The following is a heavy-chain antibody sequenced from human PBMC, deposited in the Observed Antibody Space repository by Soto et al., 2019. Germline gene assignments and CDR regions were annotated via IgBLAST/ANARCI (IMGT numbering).Heavy chain of an antibody. CDR1: AGSFRGER. CDR3: ARFGTTVPHPYSTDV. J-gene: IGHJ6*03. Sequence: SETLSLRCSGSAGSFRGERCSVCRHLLGKVLEWIGEINHSGSTNYNPSLKSRVTISVDTSKNQFSLKLSSVTAADTAVYYCARFGTTVPHPYSTDVWCTGPTVTVFS. V-gene: IGHV4-34*01. CDR2: INHSGST. D-gene: IGHD1-7*01.